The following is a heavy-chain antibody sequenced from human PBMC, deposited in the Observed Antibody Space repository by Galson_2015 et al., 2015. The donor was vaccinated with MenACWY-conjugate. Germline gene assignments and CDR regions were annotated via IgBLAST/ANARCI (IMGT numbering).Heavy chain of an antibody. V-gene: IGHV1-18*04. CDR1: GYTFTSYG. J-gene: IGHJ3*02. CDR2: ISAYNGNT. D-gene: IGHD1-1*01. Sequence: SVKVSCKASGYTFTSYGISWVRQAPGQGLEWMGWISAYNGNTNYAQKLQGRVTMTTDTSTSTAYMELSSLRSEDTAVYYCAREVRQPEVLEAFDIWGQGTMVTVSS. CDR3: AREVRQPEVLEAFDI.